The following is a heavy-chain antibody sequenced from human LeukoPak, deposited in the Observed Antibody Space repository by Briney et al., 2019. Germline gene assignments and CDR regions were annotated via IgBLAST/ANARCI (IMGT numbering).Heavy chain of an antibody. D-gene: IGHD5-18*01. V-gene: IGHV3-21*01. CDR3: ASSLVAGYYYYNYYYMDV. Sequence: PGGSLRLSCAASGFTFSSYSMNWVRQAPGKGLEWVSSISSSSSYIYYADSVEGRFTISRDNAKNPLYLQMNSLRAEDTAVYYCASSLVAGYYYYNYYYMDVWGKGTTVTVSS. J-gene: IGHJ6*03. CDR2: ISSSSSYI. CDR1: GFTFSSYS.